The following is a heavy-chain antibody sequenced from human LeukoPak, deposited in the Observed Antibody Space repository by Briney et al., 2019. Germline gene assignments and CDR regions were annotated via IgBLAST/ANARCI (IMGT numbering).Heavy chain of an antibody. CDR1: GFTFSSSA. V-gene: IGHV3-23*01. D-gene: IGHD3-9*01. Sequence: PGGSLRLSCAASGFTFSSSAMSWVRQAPGKGLEWVSSISGSGDSTYYADSVKGRFTISRDNSKNTLYLQMNSLRAEDTAVYYCARHAAVAYFDILTEEDYWGQGTLVTVSS. J-gene: IGHJ4*02. CDR3: ARHAAVAYFDILTEEDY. CDR2: ISGSGDST.